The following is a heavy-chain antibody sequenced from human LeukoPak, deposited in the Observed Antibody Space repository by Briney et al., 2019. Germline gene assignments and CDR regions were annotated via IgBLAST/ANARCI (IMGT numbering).Heavy chain of an antibody. J-gene: IGHJ4*02. CDR1: GYTFTSYG. CDR2: ISAYNGNT. D-gene: IGHD5-18*01. Sequence: ASVKVSCKASGYTFTSYGISWVRQAPGQGLEWMGWISAYNGNTNYAQKLQGRVTMTTDTSTSTAYMELRSLRSDDTAVYYCAKIIRLWNQLDYWGQGNLVAVSS. V-gene: IGHV1-18*01. CDR3: AKIIRLWNQLDY.